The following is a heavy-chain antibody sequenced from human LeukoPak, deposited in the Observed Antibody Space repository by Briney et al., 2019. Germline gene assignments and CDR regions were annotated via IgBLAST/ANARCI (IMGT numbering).Heavy chain of an antibody. D-gene: IGHD3-9*01. V-gene: IGHV3-53*01. Sequence: GSLRLSCAASGFTVSSNYMSWVRQAPGKGLEWVSVIYSGGSTYYADSVKGRFTISRDNSKNTLYLQMNSLRAEDTAVYYCARGLTIYDILTAYYTFPYFDYWGQGTLVTVSS. CDR3: ARGLTIYDILTAYYTFPYFDY. CDR2: IYSGGST. J-gene: IGHJ4*02. CDR1: GFTVSSNY.